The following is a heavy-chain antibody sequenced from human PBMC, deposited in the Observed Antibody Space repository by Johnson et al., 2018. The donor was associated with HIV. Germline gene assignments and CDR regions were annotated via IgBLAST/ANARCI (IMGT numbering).Heavy chain of an antibody. D-gene: IGHD4-11*01. CDR3: AREDDYSNYGSGFDI. Sequence: QVQLVESGGGVVQPGRSLRLSCAASGFPFSSYGMHWVRQAPGKGLEWVAVISYDGSNKYYADSVKGRFTISRDNSKNTLYLQMNSLRAEDTAVYYCAREDDYSNYGSGFDIWGQGTMVTVSS. CDR1: GFPFSSYG. CDR2: ISYDGSNK. J-gene: IGHJ3*02. V-gene: IGHV3-30*03.